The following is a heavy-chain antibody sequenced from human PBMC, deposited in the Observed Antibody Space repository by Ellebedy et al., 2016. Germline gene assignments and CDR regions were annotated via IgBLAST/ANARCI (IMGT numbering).Heavy chain of an antibody. D-gene: IGHD4-17*01. V-gene: IGHV3-73*01. CDR1: GFDFSGSA. CDR3: TRPNYGDYGITSDY. CDR2: IRSKANSYAT. J-gene: IGHJ4*02. Sequence: GESLKISCAASGFDFSGSAIHWVRLASGKGLEWVGRIRSKANSYATTYAASVTGRFTISRDDSKNTAYLQMNSLKTEDTAVYYCTRPNYGDYGITSDYWGQGTLVTVSS.